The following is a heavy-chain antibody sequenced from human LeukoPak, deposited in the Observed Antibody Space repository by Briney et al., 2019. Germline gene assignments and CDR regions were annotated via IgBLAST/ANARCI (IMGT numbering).Heavy chain of an antibody. V-gene: IGHV1-69*05. CDR2: IIPIFGTA. Sequence: GASVKVSCKASGGTFSSYAISWVRQAPGQGLEWMGRIIPIFGTANYAQKFQGRVTITTDESTSTAYMELSSLRSEDTAVYYCARAGYYYDCSANHDWGQGTLVTVSS. D-gene: IGHD3-22*01. CDR1: GGTFSSYA. CDR3: ARAGYYYDCSANHD. J-gene: IGHJ4*02.